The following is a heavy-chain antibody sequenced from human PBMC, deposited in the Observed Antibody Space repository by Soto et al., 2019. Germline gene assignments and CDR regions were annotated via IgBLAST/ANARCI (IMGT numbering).Heavy chain of an antibody. D-gene: IGHD2-15*01. CDR2: ISYDGSNK. CDR3: AREEGDVVVVAATSRENYYYYGMDV. CDR1: GFTFSSYA. J-gene: IGHJ6*02. Sequence: GGSLRLSCAASGFTFSSYAMHWVRQAPGKALEWVAVISYDGSNKYYADSVKGRFTISRDNSKNTLYLQMNSLRAEDTAVYYSAREEGDVVVVAATSRENYYYYGMDVWGQGTTVTVSS. V-gene: IGHV3-30-3*01.